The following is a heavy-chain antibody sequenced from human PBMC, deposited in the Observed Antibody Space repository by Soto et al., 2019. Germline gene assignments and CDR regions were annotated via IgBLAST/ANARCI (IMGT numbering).Heavy chain of an antibody. CDR2: IYYSGRT. CDR3: ASTKDYSSSLDY. Sequence: PSETLSLTCTVSGGSSSSGGYYWTWIRQYPGKGLEWIGCIYYSGRTYYNPSLKSRLTISVDTSKRQFSLKLSSVTAADTAIYYCASTKDYSSSLDYWGQGTLVTVSS. J-gene: IGHJ4*02. V-gene: IGHV4-31*03. D-gene: IGHD6-6*01. CDR1: GGSSSSGGYY.